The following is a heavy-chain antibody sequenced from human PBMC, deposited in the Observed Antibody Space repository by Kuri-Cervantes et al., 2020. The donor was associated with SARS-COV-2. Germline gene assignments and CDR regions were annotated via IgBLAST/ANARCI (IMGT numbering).Heavy chain of an antibody. CDR2: INSDGSTT. CDR3: ASATNDFWSGFYPHYYYYYGMDV. V-gene: IGHV3-74*03. CDR1: GITFSRYW. Sequence: GESLKISCVASGITFSRYWMYWVRQPPGKGLVWDSRINSDGSTTTYADFVKGRFTISRDNAKNTVYLQMNSLRAEDTAVYYCASATNDFWSGFYPHYYYYYGMDVWGQGTTVTVSS. J-gene: IGHJ6*02. D-gene: IGHD3-3*01.